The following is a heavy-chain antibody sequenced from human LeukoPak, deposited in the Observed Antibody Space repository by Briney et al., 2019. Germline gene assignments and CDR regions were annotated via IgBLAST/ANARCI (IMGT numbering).Heavy chain of an antibody. Sequence: GESLKISCKGSGYSFPIYWIGWVRQMPGKGLEWMGIIYPGDSETRYSPSFQGQVTISVDKSISTAYLQWSSLKASDTAMYYCARRYYYGSGSPYWYFDLWGRGTLVTVSS. J-gene: IGHJ2*01. CDR2: IYPGDSET. CDR3: ARRYYYGSGSPYWYFDL. CDR1: GYSFPIYW. D-gene: IGHD3-10*01. V-gene: IGHV5-51*01.